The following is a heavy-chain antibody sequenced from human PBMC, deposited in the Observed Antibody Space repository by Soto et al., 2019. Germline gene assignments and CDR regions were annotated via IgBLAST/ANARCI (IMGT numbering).Heavy chain of an antibody. CDR3: ARDVYCMSTSCYSHYYYGMDV. V-gene: IGHV1-2*04. J-gene: IGHJ6*02. Sequence: QVQLVQSGAEVKKPGASVKVSCKASGYTFTGYYMHWVRQAPGQGLEWMGWINPHSGGTNYARKFHGWVTMSRDTSIRTAYMELRRMTSEDTAVNYCARDVYCMSTSCYSHYYYGMDVWGQGTMVTVSS. D-gene: IGHD2-2*02. CDR1: GYTFTGYY. CDR2: INPHSGGT.